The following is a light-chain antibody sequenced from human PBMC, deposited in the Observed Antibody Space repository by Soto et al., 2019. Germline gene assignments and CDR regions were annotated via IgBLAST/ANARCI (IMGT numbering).Light chain of an antibody. CDR1: SRDIGNYNY. CDR2: EVT. CDR3: ASYRSANTLVV. V-gene: IGLV2-14*01. Sequence: QSVLAQPASVSGSPGQTITISCTGTSRDIGNYNYVSWYQHHPGKAPKLMIYEVTSRPSGVSNRVSGSKSGMTASLTISGLQPEDEADYFCASYRSANTLVVFGTGTKVTVL. J-gene: IGLJ1*01.